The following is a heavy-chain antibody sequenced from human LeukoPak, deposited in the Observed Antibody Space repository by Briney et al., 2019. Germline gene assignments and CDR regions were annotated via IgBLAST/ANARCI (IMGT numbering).Heavy chain of an antibody. J-gene: IGHJ4*02. V-gene: IGHV1-2*02. CDR1: GYTFTGYY. D-gene: IGHD3-22*01. CDR3: ARGLPRRYYYDSSGYASHPYFDY. CDR2: INPNSGGT. Sequence: ASVKVSCKASGYTFTGYYMHWVRQAPGQGLEWMGWINPNSGGTNYAQKFQGRVTMTRDTSISTAYMELSRLRSDDTAVYYCARGLPRRYYYDSSGYASHPYFDYWGQGTLVTVSS.